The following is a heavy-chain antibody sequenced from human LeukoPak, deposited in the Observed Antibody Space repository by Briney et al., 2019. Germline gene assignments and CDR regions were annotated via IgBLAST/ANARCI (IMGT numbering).Heavy chain of an antibody. J-gene: IGHJ3*02. CDR2: FDPEDGET. Sequence: ASVKVSCKVSGYTLTELSMHWVRQAPGKGLEWMGGFDPEDGETIYAQKFQGRVTMTEDTSTDTAYMELSSLRSEDTAVYYCAKDQASGWSVAFDIWGQGTLVTVSS. D-gene: IGHD6-19*01. CDR1: GYTLTELS. CDR3: AKDQASGWSVAFDI. V-gene: IGHV1-24*01.